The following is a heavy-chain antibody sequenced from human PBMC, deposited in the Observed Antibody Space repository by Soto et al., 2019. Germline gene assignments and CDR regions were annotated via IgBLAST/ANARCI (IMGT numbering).Heavy chain of an antibody. CDR1: GGSVSSGSYY. Sequence: SETLSLTCAVSGGSVSSGSYYWSWIRQPPGKGLEWIGYIYYSGSTNYNTSLKSRVTLSVDTSKNQFSLKLSSVTAAETAVYYCARGLPGIAVAGKGGKWFDPWGQGTLVTVYS. CDR3: ARGLPGIAVAGKGGKWFDP. D-gene: IGHD6-19*01. CDR2: IYYSGST. J-gene: IGHJ5*02. V-gene: IGHV4-61*01.